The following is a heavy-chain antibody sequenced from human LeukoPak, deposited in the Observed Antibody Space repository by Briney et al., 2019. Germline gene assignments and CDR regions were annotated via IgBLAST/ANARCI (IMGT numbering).Heavy chain of an antibody. CDR1: GYTFTSYD. Sequence: ASVKVSCKASGYTFTSYDINWVRQATGQGLEWMGWMNPNSGNTGYAQKFQGRVTMTRNTSISTAYMELSSLRSEDAAVYYCARGGAYDYVWGSYHYFDYWGQGTLVTVSS. D-gene: IGHD3-16*02. J-gene: IGHJ4*02. CDR3: ARGGAYDYVWGSYHYFDY. V-gene: IGHV1-8*01. CDR2: MNPNSGNT.